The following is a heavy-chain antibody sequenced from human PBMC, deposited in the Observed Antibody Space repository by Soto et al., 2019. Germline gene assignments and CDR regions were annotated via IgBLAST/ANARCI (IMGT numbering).Heavy chain of an antibody. Sequence: QVRLVQSGAEVKKPGASVKVSCKASGYTFTAYYIHWVRQAPGHGIEWMGIINSSGGRTTYAQKFQVRRTVTRDTATSTVYMDLSSLRSEDTAVYYCARDKVGPTSGAFDYWGHGTLVTVSS. CDR1: GYTFTAYY. CDR2: INSSGGRT. CDR3: ARDKVGPTSGAFDY. V-gene: IGHV1-46*01. D-gene: IGHD1-26*01. J-gene: IGHJ4*01.